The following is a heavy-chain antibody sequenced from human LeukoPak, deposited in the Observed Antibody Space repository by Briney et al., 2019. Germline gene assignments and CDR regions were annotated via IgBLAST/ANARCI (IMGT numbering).Heavy chain of an antibody. V-gene: IGHV3-23*01. CDR2: ISGSGGST. J-gene: IGHJ4*02. CDR3: AKDSRYSSGWDDFDY. D-gene: IGHD6-19*01. CDR1: GFTFSSYA. Sequence: PGGSLRLSCAASGFTFSSYAMSWVHQAPGKGLEWVSAISGSGGSTYYADSVKGRFTISRDNSKNTLYLQMNSLRAEDTAVYYCAKDSRYSSGWDDFDYWGQGTLVTVSS.